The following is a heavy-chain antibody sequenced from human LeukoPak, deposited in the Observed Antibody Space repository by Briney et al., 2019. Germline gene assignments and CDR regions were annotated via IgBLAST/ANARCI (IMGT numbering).Heavy chain of an antibody. D-gene: IGHD6-19*01. CDR3: ARVSSGWYSAFDY. CDR2: ISNDGVSD. J-gene: IGHJ4*02. V-gene: IGHV3-30*03. Sequence: GGSLRLSCAASGFLFSSYGMHWVRQAPGKGLEWVAVISNDGVSDYHADSVKDRFTISRDNSKNVLYLQMNGLRTEDTAVYYCARVSSGWYSAFDYWGQGTLVTVSS. CDR1: GFLFSSYG.